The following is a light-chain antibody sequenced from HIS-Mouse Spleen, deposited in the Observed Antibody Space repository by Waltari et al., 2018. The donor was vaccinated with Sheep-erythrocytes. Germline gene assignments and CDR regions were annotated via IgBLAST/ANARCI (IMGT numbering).Light chain of an antibody. V-gene: IGLV2-11*01. CDR3: CSYAGSYNHV. CDR1: SSDVGGYNY. Sequence: QSALTQPRSVSGSPGQSVTISCTGTSSDVGGYNYVSWYQQHPGKAPKLMIYDVSNRPSGVPGCFSGSKSGNTASLTISGLQAEDEADYYCCSYAGSYNHVFATGTKVTVL. CDR2: DVS. J-gene: IGLJ1*01.